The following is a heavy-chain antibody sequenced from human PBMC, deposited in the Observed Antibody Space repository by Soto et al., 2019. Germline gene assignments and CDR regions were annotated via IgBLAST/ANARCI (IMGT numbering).Heavy chain of an antibody. J-gene: IGHJ3*02. CDR3: ARRYYYGSGSYYRDAFDI. V-gene: IGHV3-7*03. D-gene: IGHD3-10*01. CDR1: GFTFSSYW. CDR2: IKQDGSEK. Sequence: LRLSCAASGFTFSSYWMSWVRQAPGKGLEWVANIKQDGSEKYYVDSVKGRFTISRDNAKNSLYLQMNSLRAEDTAVYYCARRYYYGSGSYYRDAFDIWGQGTMVTVSS.